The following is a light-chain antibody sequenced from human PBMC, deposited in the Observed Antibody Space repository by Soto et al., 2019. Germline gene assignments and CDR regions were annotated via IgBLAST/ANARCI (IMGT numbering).Light chain of an antibody. CDR3: RLISSSSNPHVV. CDR1: SSDVGGYNY. V-gene: IGLV2-14*01. CDR2: DVS. Sequence: QSALTQPASVSGSPGQSITISCTGTSSDVGGYNYVSWYQQHPGKAPKLMIYDVSNRPSGVSNRFSGSKSGNTASLTISGLPAEEGAYYFCRLISSSSNPHVVFGGGTKVTVL. J-gene: IGLJ2*01.